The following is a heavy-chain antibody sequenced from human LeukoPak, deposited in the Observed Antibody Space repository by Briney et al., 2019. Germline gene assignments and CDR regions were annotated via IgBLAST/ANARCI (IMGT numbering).Heavy chain of an antibody. D-gene: IGHD4-17*01. V-gene: IGHV1-69*02. CDR3: ARTTVTTNSWFDP. CDR2: IIPILGIA. J-gene: IGHJ5*02. Sequence: SVKVSCKASGGTFSSYTISWVRQAPGQGLEWMGRIIPILGIANYAQKFQGRVTITADKSTSTAYMELSSQRSEDTAVYYCARTTVTTNSWFDPWGQGTLVTVSS. CDR1: GGTFSSYT.